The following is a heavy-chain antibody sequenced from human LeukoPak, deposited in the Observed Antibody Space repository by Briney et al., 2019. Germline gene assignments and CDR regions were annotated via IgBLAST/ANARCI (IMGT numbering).Heavy chain of an antibody. Sequence: ASVKVSCKASGYTFTSYGISWVRQAPGQGLEWMGWISAYNGNTNYAQKLQGRVTMTTDTSTSTAYMELRSLRSDDTAVYYCARDKSNYCSSTSCSSDYYYYYYMDVWGKGTTVTVSS. CDR2: ISAYNGNT. CDR3: ARDKSNYCSSTSCSSDYYYYYYMDV. J-gene: IGHJ6*03. CDR1: GYTFTSYG. V-gene: IGHV1-18*01. D-gene: IGHD2-2*01.